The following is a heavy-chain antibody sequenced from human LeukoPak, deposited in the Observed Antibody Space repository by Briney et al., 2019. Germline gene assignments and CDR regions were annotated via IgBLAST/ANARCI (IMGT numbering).Heavy chain of an antibody. CDR3: AREGGPYRPLDY. CDR1: GGSISSYY. J-gene: IGHJ4*02. V-gene: IGHV4-4*07. CDR2: IYTSGST. Sequence: SETLSLTCTVSGGSISSYYWSWIRQPAGKGLEWIGRIYTSGSTNYNPSLKSRVAISADKSENHISLKLTSVTAADTAVYYCAREGGPYRPLDYSGQGTLVTVSS.